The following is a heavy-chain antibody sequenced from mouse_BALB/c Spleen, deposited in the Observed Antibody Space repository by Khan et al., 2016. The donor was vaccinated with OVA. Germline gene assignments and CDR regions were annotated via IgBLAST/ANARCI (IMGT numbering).Heavy chain of an antibody. J-gene: IGHJ2*01. CDR2: INPNSGYT. V-gene: IGHV1-4*01. Sequence: QVQLQQSGPELARPSPSVKMSCNASGYSFTNYSIHWVNQRPGQSQEWFVYINPNSGYTNYNQNFNDKATLTGDRSYNPSYMQLSSLTSDDSAVYCCIRIPLPPYSFDYWGQGTTLTVSS. CDR3: IRIPLPPYSFDY. CDR1: GYSFTNYS.